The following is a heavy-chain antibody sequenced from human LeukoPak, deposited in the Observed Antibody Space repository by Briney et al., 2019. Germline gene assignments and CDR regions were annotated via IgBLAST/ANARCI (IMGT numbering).Heavy chain of an antibody. Sequence: GGSLRLSCAASGFTFSSYNMKWVRQAPGKGLEWVSSISSRSSYIFYADSVKGRFTISRDNARKSLYLQMNSLRAEDTAVYYCASGVNYFDYWGQGTLVTVSS. J-gene: IGHJ4*02. V-gene: IGHV3-21*01. CDR1: GFTFSSYN. D-gene: IGHD3-3*01. CDR3: ASGVNYFDY. CDR2: ISSRSSYI.